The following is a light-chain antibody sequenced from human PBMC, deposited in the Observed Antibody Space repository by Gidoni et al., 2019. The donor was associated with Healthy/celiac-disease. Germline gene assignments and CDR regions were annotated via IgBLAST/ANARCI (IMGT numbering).Light chain of an antibody. Sequence: QSALTQPVSVSGSPGQSITISCTGTSSDVGGYHYVSWYQQHPGKAPKLMIYEVCNRPSGVSNRFSGSKSGNTASLPISGLQAEDEADYYCSSYTSSSTLEVFGGVTKLTVL. V-gene: IGLV2-14*01. CDR3: SSYTSSSTLEV. J-gene: IGLJ3*02. CDR2: EVC. CDR1: SSDVGGYHY.